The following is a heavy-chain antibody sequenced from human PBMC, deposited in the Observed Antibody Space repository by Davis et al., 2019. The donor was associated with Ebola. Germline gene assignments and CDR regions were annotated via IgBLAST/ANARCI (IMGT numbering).Heavy chain of an antibody. CDR3: ARGHNYAHEY. D-gene: IGHD4-11*01. Sequence: ASVKVSCKASGYTFTDYNIHWMRQAPGQGLEWLGRVILKSGATNYAQKSQGRVTMTRDTFINTVYMELSSLRYDDTADYYCARGHNYAHEYWGQGTLVTVSS. V-gene: IGHV1-2*06. J-gene: IGHJ4*02. CDR1: GYTFTDYN. CDR2: VILKSGAT.